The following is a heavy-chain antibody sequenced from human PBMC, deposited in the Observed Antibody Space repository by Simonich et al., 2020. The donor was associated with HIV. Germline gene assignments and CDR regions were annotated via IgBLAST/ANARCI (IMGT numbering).Heavy chain of an antibody. V-gene: IGHV1-24*01. CDR1: GYTLSELS. J-gene: IGHJ3*01. D-gene: IGHD6-6*01. CDR2: IDTENGET. CDR3: ATHGAGSFSSALDV. Sequence: QVQLVQSGAEVKQPGASVKVSCKVSGYTLSELSMHWVRQVPGKGLEWRGGIDTENGETIYEQKVQGRVIMTEDTFTDTAYRELRSLRSEDTAVYYCATHGAGSFSSALDVWGHGTMVTVSS.